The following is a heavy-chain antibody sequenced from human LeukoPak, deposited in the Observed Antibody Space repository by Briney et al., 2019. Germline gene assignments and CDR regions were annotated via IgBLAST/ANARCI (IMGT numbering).Heavy chain of an antibody. V-gene: IGHV3-23*01. Sequence: GGSLRLSCAASGFTFSSYAMSWVRQAPGKGLEWVPAISGSGGSTYYADSVKGRFTISRDNSKNTLYLQMNSLRAEDTAVYYCAKDYCSGGSCYTEDYWGQGTLVTVSS. CDR1: GFTFSSYA. D-gene: IGHD2-15*01. CDR3: AKDYCSGGSCYTEDY. J-gene: IGHJ4*02. CDR2: ISGSGGST.